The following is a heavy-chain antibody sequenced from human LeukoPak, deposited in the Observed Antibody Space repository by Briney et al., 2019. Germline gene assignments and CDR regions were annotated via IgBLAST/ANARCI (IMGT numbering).Heavy chain of an antibody. Sequence: GESLKISCKGSGYSFTTYWIGWVRPMPGKGLEWMGIICPGDSDIRYSPSFQGQVTISADRSISTAYLQWSSLKASDTAVYYCASQGTGGNFWTWGQGTLVTVSS. CDR3: ASQGTGGNFWT. CDR2: ICPGDSDI. D-gene: IGHD4-23*01. V-gene: IGHV5-51*01. CDR1: GYSFTTYW. J-gene: IGHJ5*02.